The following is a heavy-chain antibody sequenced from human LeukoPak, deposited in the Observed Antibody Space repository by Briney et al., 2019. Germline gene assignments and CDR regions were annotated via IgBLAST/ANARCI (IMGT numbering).Heavy chain of an antibody. V-gene: IGHV3-21*01. D-gene: IGHD3-22*01. CDR3: ARVMNYYDSSGYYSDYYYYMDV. J-gene: IGHJ6*03. CDR1: GFTFSSYS. Sequence: GGSLRLSCAASGFTFSSYSMNWVRQAPGKGLEWVSSISSSSSYIYYADSVKGRFTISRDNAKNSLYLQMNSLRAEDTAVYYCARVMNYYDSSGYYSDYYYYMDVWGKGTTVTVSS. CDR2: ISSSSSYI.